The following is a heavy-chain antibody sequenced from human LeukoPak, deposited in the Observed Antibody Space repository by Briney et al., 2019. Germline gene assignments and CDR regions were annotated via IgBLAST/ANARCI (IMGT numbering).Heavy chain of an antibody. CDR2: ISYDGSNK. D-gene: IGHD3-22*01. CDR1: GFTFSSHG. J-gene: IGHJ4*02. Sequence: PGGSLRLSCAASGFTFSSHGMHWVRQAPGKGLEWVAVISYDGSNKYYADSVKGRFTISRDNSKNTLYLQMNSLRAEDTAVYYCATSPYYYDSSAPRGYFDYWGQGTLVTVSS. V-gene: IGHV3-30*03. CDR3: ATSPYYYDSSAPRGYFDY.